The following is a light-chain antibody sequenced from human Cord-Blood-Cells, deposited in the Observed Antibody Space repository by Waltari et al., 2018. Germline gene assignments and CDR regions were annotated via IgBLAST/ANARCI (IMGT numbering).Light chain of an antibody. V-gene: IGLV2-14*01. CDR3: SSYTSSSTLV. CDR1: SSAVGVYNY. CDR2: DVS. J-gene: IGLJ2*01. Sequence: QSALPQPASVSGSLGQSITISCPGTSSAVGVYNYVSWYQQHPGKAPKLMIYDVSNRPSGVSNRFSGSKSGNTASLTISGLQAEDEADYYCSSYTSSSTLVFGGGTKLTVL.